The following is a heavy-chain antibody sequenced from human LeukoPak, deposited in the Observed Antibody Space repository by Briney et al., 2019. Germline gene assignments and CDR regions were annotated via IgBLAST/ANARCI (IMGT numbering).Heavy chain of an antibody. D-gene: IGHD6-13*01. CDR3: ARHADAIAEGFDP. CDR1: GYTFTAYY. J-gene: IGHJ5*02. Sequence: GASVKVSCKASGYTFTAYYMHWVRQAPGQGLEWMGRINPNTGGTNYAQKFQGGVTMTRDTSISTAYLELSGLRSDDTAVYYCARHADAIAEGFDPWGQGTLVTVSS. V-gene: IGHV1-2*06. CDR2: INPNTGGT.